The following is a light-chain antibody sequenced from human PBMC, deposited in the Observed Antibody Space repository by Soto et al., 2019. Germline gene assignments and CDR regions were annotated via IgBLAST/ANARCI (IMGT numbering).Light chain of an antibody. V-gene: IGKV3-20*01. CDR1: QNVATNY. CDR2: DAS. Sequence: EIVLTQSPGTLSLSLGEGATLFCRASQNVATNYLAWYQQKPGQAPRLLIYDASKRATGIPDRFSGSGSGTDFTLTISRLEPEDFAVYHCQHYGSQLWTFGPGTKVEI. CDR3: QHYGSQLWT. J-gene: IGKJ1*01.